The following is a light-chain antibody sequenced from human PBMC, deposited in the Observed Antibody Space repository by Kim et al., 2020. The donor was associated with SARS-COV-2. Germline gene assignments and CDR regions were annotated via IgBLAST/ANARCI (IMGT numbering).Light chain of an antibody. J-gene: IGKJ1*01. Sequence: EIVMTQSPAILSVSPGERATLSCRASQSISTNLAWYQQTPGQAPRLLIYGASTRATDIPARFSGSGFETEFTLTISSLQSEDFAVYYCQQYNTWWTFGQGTKVDIK. CDR3: QQYNTWWT. CDR2: GAS. V-gene: IGKV3-15*01. CDR1: QSISTN.